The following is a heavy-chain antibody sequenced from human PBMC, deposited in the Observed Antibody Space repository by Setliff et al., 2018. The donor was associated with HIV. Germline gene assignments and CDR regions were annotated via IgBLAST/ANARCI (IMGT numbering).Heavy chain of an antibody. CDR3: ARAPLRYFDWSAFDY. CDR1: GGTFSSYA. D-gene: IGHD3-9*01. J-gene: IGHJ4*01. V-gene: IGHV1-69*05. CDR2: IIPIFGTA. Sequence: ASVKVSCKASGGTFSSYAISWVRQAPGQGLEWMGGIIPIFGTANYAQKFQGRVTITTDESTSTAYMELSSLRSEDTAVYYCARAPLRYFDWSAFDYWGHGTLVTAPQ.